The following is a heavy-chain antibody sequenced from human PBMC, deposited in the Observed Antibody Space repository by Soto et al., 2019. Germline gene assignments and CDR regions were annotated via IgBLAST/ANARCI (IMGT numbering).Heavy chain of an antibody. CDR1: GGSISDDTYY. V-gene: IGHV4-39*01. CDR2: IYYSGTS. J-gene: IGHJ5*02. D-gene: IGHD2-2*01. Sequence: QLQLQESGPGLVKPSETLSLTCTVSGGSISDDTYYWGWIRQPPGKGLEWIGSIYYSGTSSYNPSVKGRVTMSVDTSKKQLSLRLSSVTAADTAVYYCARLHCDSPNCVPLDPWGQGTLVIVSS. CDR3: ARLHCDSPNCVPLDP.